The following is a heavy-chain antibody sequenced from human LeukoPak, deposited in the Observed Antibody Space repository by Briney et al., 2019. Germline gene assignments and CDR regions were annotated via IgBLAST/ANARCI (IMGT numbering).Heavy chain of an antibody. D-gene: IGHD3-10*01. V-gene: IGHV4-4*09. Sequence: SETLSLTCTVSGGSISSYYWSWIRWPPGKGLEWIGYIYTSGSTNYNPSLKSRVTISVDTSKNQFSLKLSSVTAADTAVYYCARQRGGYFQHWGQGTLVTVSS. J-gene: IGHJ1*01. CDR3: ARQRGGYFQH. CDR2: IYTSGST. CDR1: GGSISSYY.